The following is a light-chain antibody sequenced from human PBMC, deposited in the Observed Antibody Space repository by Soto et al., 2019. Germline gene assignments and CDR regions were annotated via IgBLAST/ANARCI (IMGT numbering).Light chain of an antibody. CDR2: EVS. V-gene: IGLV2-14*01. CDR3: SSYTSSSTGVV. J-gene: IGLJ2*01. CDR1: SSDVGGYNY. Sequence: QYALTQPASVSGSPGQSITISCTGTSSDVGGYNYVSWYQQHPGKAPKLMIYEVSNRPSGVSTRFSGSKSGNTASLTISGLQAEDEADYYCSSYTSSSTGVVFGGGTKLTVL.